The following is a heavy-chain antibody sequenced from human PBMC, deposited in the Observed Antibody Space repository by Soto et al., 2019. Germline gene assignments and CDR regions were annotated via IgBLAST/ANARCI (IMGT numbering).Heavy chain of an antibody. V-gene: IGHV3-48*03. D-gene: IGHD2-2*01. J-gene: IGHJ4*02. CDR1: GFTFSSYE. CDR2: ISSSGSTI. Sequence: GGSLRLSCAASGFTFSSYEMNWVRQAPGKGLEWASYISSSGSTIYYADSVKGRFTISRDNAKNSLYLQMNSLRAEDTAVYYCARYRQEFVVVPVLPVDCWCQRILVTVSS. CDR3: ARYRQEFVVVPVLPVDC.